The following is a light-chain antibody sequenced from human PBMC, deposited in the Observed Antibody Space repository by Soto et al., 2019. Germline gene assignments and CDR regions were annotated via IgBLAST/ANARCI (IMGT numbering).Light chain of an antibody. CDR2: RNN. Sequence: QSVLTQPPSESGTPGQRVTISCSGSSSNIGSNYVYWYQQLPGTAPKLLIYRNNQRPSGVPDRFSGSKSGTSASRAISGLRSEDEADYYCAAWDDSLSGYVFGTGTKLTVL. CDR1: SSNIGSNY. CDR3: AAWDDSLSGYV. V-gene: IGLV1-47*01. J-gene: IGLJ1*01.